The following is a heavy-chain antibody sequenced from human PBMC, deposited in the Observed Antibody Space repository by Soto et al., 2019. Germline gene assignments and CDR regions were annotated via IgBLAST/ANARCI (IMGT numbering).Heavy chain of an antibody. CDR3: ARDALSRDSI. V-gene: IGHV4-31*03. J-gene: IGHJ4*02. CDR1: GGSISSGGYY. CDR2: ISYSGSP. D-gene: IGHD3-22*01. Sequence: QVQLQESGPGLVKPSQTLSLTCTVSGGSISSGGYYWSWIRQHPGKGLEWIGYISYSGSPYYNPSLESRVTISVDTSKNHFSLKLSSVTAADTAVYYCARDALSRDSIWGQGTLVTVSS.